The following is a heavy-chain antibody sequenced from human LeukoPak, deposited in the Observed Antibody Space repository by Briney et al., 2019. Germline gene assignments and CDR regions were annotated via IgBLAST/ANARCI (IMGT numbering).Heavy chain of an antibody. CDR1: GGSISSYY. CDR3: ARNSYGKLRPFDY. CDR2: IYYSGST. V-gene: IGHV4-59*01. Sequence: SETLSLTCTVSGGSISSYYWSWIRQPPGKGLEWIGYIYYSGSTNYNPSLKSRVTISVDTSKNQFSLKLSSVTAADTAVYYCARNSYGKLRPFDYWGQGTLVTVSS. J-gene: IGHJ4*02. D-gene: IGHD5-18*01.